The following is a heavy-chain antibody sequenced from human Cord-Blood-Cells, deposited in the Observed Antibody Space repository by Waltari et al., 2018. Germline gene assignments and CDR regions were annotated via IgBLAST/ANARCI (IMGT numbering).Heavy chain of an antibody. CDR1: GGSISSSSYY. J-gene: IGHJ4*02. CDR3: ASAVRGGYDY. CDR2: IYYSGST. Sequence: QLQLQESGPGLVKPSATLSLTCTVYGGSISSSSYYWGWIRQPPVKGLEGIGSIYYSGSTYYNPSPKSRVPISVEPSKNQFSLKLSSVTAADTAVYYCASAVRGGYDYWGQGTLVTVSS. V-gene: IGHV4-39*01. D-gene: IGHD3-10*01.